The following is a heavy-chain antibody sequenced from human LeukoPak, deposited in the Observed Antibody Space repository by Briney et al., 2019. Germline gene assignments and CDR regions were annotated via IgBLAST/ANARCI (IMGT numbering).Heavy chain of an antibody. D-gene: IGHD3-10*01. CDR2: ISSNGGST. V-gene: IGHV3-64D*06. CDR3: VKDGSGSYYTYYFDY. CDR1: GFTFSRCA. J-gene: IGHJ4*02. Sequence: GGSLRLSCSASGFTFSRCAMHWVRQAPGKGLEYVAAISSNGGSTYYADSVKGRFTISRDNSKNTLYLQVSSLRTEDTAVYYCVKDGSGSYYTYYFDYWGQGTLVTVSS.